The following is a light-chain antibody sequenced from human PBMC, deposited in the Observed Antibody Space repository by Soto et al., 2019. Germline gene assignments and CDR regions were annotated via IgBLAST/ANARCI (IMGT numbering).Light chain of an antibody. V-gene: IGKV3-15*01. CDR1: ESVTSS. Sequence: EIVMTQSPATLSVSPGDRATLSCRASESVTSSLAWYQQKPGQPPRLLIYAASTRATDVQARFSGGGSETEVTLTISSLQSEDFAVYFCQQYNIWRLWTFGQGTKVEIK. CDR2: AAS. J-gene: IGKJ1*01. CDR3: QQYNIWRLWT.